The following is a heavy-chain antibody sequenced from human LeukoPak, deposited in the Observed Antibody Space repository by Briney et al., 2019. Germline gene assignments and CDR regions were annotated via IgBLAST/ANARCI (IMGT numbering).Heavy chain of an antibody. D-gene: IGHD1-7*01. Sequence: ASVKVSCKASGYTFTSYGISWVRQAPGQGLEWMGWISAYNGNTNYAQKLQGRVTMTTDTSTSTAYMELRSLRSDDTAVYYCARVALPLADDYYYYMDVWGKGTTVTVSS. V-gene: IGHV1-18*01. CDR2: ISAYNGNT. CDR1: GYTFTSYG. CDR3: ARVALPLADDYYYYMDV. J-gene: IGHJ6*03.